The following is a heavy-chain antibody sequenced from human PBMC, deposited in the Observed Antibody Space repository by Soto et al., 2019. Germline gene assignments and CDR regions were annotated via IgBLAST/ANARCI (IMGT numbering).Heavy chain of an antibody. CDR3: ARVLGNDAFDI. CDR1: GGSISSSNW. V-gene: IGHV4-4*02. D-gene: IGHD3-3*02. Sequence: KASETLSLSCTVSGGSISSSNWWGWVRQPPGKGLEWIGEIYHSGSTNYNPSLKSRVTISVDKSKNQFSLKLSSVTAADTAVYYCARVLGNDAFDIWGQGTMVTVSS. J-gene: IGHJ3*02. CDR2: IYHSGST.